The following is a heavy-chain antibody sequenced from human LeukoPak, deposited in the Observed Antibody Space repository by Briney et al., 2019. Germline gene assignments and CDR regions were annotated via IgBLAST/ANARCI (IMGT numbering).Heavy chain of an antibody. V-gene: IGHV3-7*01. CDR2: INHDGSKE. D-gene: IGHD5-12*01. J-gene: IGHJ4*02. CDR3: VRDGGVSGYDLLDY. Sequence: GGSLRLSCAASGFTSSNYSMTWVRQAPGEGVWWVAHINHDGSKEYYMDSVKARFTFSRDNAKNSLSLQWNILRAEDTAVYYCVRDGGVSGYDLLDYWGQGTLVTVSS. CDR1: GFTSSNYS.